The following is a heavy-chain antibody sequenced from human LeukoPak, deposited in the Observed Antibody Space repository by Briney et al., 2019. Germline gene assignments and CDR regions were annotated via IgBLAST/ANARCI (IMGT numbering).Heavy chain of an antibody. D-gene: IGHD3-9*01. CDR1: GFTFSSYS. Sequence: PGGSLRLSCAASGFTFSSYSMNWVRQAPGKGLEWVSSISSSSSYIYYADSVKGRFTISRDNSKNTLYLQMNSLRAEDTAVYYCAKDRTYYDIVHYFDYWGQGILVTVSS. V-gene: IGHV3-21*04. CDR3: AKDRTYYDIVHYFDY. CDR2: ISSSSSYI. J-gene: IGHJ4*02.